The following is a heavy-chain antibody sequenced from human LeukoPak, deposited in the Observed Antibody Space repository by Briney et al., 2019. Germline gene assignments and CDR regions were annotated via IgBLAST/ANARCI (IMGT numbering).Heavy chain of an antibody. D-gene: IGHD3-22*01. Sequence: KPWETLSLTCAVSGYSISSGYYCGWIRQAPGKGLEWIGSIYHSGSTYYNPSLKSRVTISVDTSKNQFSLKLSSVTAADTAVYYCARHDPVHTYYYEGPNPLYYFDYWGQGTLVTVSS. V-gene: IGHV4-38-2*01. CDR2: IYHSGST. CDR1: GYSISSGYY. J-gene: IGHJ4*02. CDR3: ARHDPVHTYYYEGPNPLYYFDY.